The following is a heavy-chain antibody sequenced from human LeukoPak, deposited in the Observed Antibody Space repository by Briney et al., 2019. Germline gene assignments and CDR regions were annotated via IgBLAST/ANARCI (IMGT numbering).Heavy chain of an antibody. V-gene: IGHV3-66*02. Sequence: PGGSLRLSCASSVFTLSSNYMSWVRQAPGKGLEWVSVIYSGGSTYYADSVKGRFTISRDNSKNTLYLQMNNLRAEDTAVYYCARDSSLEWLPGSFDYWGQGTLVTVSS. CDR1: VFTLSSNY. J-gene: IGHJ4*02. CDR3: ARDSSLEWLPGSFDY. D-gene: IGHD3-3*01. CDR2: IYSGGST.